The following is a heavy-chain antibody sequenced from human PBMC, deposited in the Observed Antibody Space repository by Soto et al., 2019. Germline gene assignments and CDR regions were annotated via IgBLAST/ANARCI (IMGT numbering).Heavy chain of an antibody. CDR1: GGSISSSRYY. V-gene: IGHV4-39*01. CDR3: ARSGMYDQYYFDY. CDR2: IYYSGST. Sequence: TLSLTCTVSGGSISSSRYYWGWIRQPPGKGLEWIGSIYYSGSTYYNPSLKSRVTISVDTSKNQFSLKVSSVTAADTAVYYCARSGMYDQYYFDYWGQGTLVTVS. D-gene: IGHD3-3*01. J-gene: IGHJ4*02.